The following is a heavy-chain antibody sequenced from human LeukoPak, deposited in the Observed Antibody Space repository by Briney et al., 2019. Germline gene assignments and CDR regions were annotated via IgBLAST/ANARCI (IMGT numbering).Heavy chain of an antibody. V-gene: IGHV1-69*13. Sequence: GASVKVSCKXSGYTFTSYGISWVRQAPGQGLEWMGGIIPIFGTANYAQKFQGRVTITADESTSTAYMELSSLRSEDTAVYYCARSSRYYDSSGLQAYYFDYWGQGTLVTVSS. CDR1: GYTFTSYG. CDR3: ARSSRYYDSSGLQAYYFDY. CDR2: IIPIFGTA. J-gene: IGHJ4*02. D-gene: IGHD3-22*01.